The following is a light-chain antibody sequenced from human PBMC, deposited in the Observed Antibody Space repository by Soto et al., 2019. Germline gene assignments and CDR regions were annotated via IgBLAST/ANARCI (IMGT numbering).Light chain of an antibody. Sequence: ETVLTQSPATLSLSPGERATLSCRASQSVTTYLAWYQQKPGQAPRLLIYDVSNRATGIPARFSGSGSGTDFTLTITSLEPEDFAVYYCQQRSNWPPGYTFGQGTKLDIK. J-gene: IGKJ2*01. CDR3: QQRSNWPPGYT. CDR1: QSVTTY. V-gene: IGKV3-11*01. CDR2: DVS.